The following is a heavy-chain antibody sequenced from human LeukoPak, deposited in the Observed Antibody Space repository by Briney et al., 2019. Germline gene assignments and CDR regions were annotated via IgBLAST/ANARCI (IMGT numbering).Heavy chain of an antibody. CDR3: ARAGVLMVYAKREYYYYYMDV. V-gene: IGHV3-48*04. D-gene: IGHD2-8*01. CDR2: ISSSSSTI. CDR1: GFTFSSYS. Sequence: GGSLRLSCAASGFTFSSYSMNWVRQAPGKGLEWVSYISSSSSTIYYADSVKGRFTISRDNAKNSLYLQMNSLRAEDTAVYYCARAGVLMVYAKREYYYYYMDVWGKGTTVTVSS. J-gene: IGHJ6*03.